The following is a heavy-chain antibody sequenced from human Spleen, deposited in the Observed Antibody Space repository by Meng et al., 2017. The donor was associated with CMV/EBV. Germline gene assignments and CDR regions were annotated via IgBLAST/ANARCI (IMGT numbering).Heavy chain of an antibody. CDR2: IKQDGSEK. CDR1: TLSDHW. J-gene: IGHJ4*02. CDR3: ARVMGYSGSYYSVYYFDY. Sequence: TLSDHWMSWVGQAPGKGLEWVANIKQDGSEKYYVDSVKGRFTISRDNAKNSLYLQMNSLRAEDTAVYYCARVMGYSGSYYSVYYFDYWGQGTLVTVSS. V-gene: IGHV3-7*01. D-gene: IGHD1-26*01.